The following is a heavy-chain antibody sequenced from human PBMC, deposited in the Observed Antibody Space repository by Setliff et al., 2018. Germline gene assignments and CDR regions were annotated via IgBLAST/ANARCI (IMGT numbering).Heavy chain of an antibody. CDR3: AKDYYFQFDY. V-gene: IGHV3-23*01. CDR1: GFTFSTYA. J-gene: IGHJ4*02. Sequence: LRLSCAASGFTFSTYAMTWVRQAPGKGLEWVSGIGGRGISTYYADSVKGRFLISRDNSRNTVYLQLNSLRAEDTAVYYCAKDYYFQFDYWGLGTLVTVSS. D-gene: IGHD3-22*01. CDR2: IGGRGIST.